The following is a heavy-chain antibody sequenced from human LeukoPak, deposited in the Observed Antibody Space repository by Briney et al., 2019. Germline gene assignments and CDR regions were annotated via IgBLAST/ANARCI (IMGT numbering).Heavy chain of an antibody. CDR2: ISYDGSEK. Sequence: GGSLRLSCAASGFTFSSYGMHWVRQAPGKGLEWVAVISYDGSEKYYADSVKGRFTISRDNSKNTLYLQMNSLRVEDTAVYYCVRMDVWGQGTTVTVSS. CDR1: GFTFSSYG. CDR3: VRMDV. V-gene: IGHV3-30*03. J-gene: IGHJ6*02.